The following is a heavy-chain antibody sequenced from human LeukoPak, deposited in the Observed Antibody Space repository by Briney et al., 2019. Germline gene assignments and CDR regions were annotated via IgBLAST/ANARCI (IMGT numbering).Heavy chain of an antibody. CDR1: GGSISSSSYY. Sequence: SETLPLTCTVSGGSISSSSYYWGWIRQPPGKGLEWIGSIYYSGSTYYNPSLKSRVTISVDTSKNQFSLKLSSVTAADTAVYYCARAVVTLYDAFDIWGQGTMVTVSS. D-gene: IGHD2-15*01. V-gene: IGHV4-39*01. CDR2: IYYSGST. J-gene: IGHJ3*02. CDR3: ARAVVTLYDAFDI.